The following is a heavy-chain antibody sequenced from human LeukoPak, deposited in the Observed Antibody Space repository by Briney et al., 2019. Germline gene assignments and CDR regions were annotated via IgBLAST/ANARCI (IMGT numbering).Heavy chain of an antibody. J-gene: IGHJ6*03. CDR1: GGSFSGYY. Sequence: KPSETLSLTCAVYGGSFSGYYWSWIRQPPGKGLEWIGEINHSGTTKYNPSLKSRVTISVDTSKNQFSLKLSSVTAADTAVYYCAFLVVPAPIDYMDVWGKGTTVTVSS. CDR3: AFLVVPAPIDYMDV. D-gene: IGHD2-2*01. CDR2: INHSGTT. V-gene: IGHV4-34*01.